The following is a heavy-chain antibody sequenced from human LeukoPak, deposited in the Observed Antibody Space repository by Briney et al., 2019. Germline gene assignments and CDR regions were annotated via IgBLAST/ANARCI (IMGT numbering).Heavy chain of an antibody. J-gene: IGHJ3*01. CDR1: GFTFSSFA. V-gene: IGHV3-64*02. D-gene: IGHD1-1*01. CDR2: ISSNGGST. CDR3: ARGSSKGITGSRGAFDV. Sequence: GGSLRLSCAASGFTFSSFAMHWVRQAPGKGLEYVSAISSNGGSTYYADSVKGRFTISRDNSKNTLYLQMGSLRAEDMAVYSCARGSSKGITGSRGAFDVWGQGTMVTVSS.